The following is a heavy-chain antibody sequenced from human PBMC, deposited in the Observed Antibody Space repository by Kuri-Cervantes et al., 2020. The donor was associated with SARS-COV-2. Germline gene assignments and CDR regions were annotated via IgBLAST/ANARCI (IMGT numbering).Heavy chain of an antibody. CDR2: ISGSGGST. CDR1: GFTFSSYA. D-gene: IGHD3-3*01. V-gene: IGHV3-23*01. J-gene: IGHJ4*02. CDR3: AREMGRFWSNYYPTYLDY. Sequence: GGSLRLSCAASGFTFSSYAMSRVRQAPGKGLEWVSAISGSGGSTYYADSVKGRFTISRDNSKNTLYLQMNSLRAEDTAVYYCAREMGRFWSNYYPTYLDYWGQGTLVTVSS.